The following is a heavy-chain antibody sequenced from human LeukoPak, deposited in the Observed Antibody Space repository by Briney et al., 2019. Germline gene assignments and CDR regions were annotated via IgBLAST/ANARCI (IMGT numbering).Heavy chain of an antibody. D-gene: IGHD3-22*01. J-gene: IGHJ3*02. V-gene: IGHV4-39*01. CDR2: IYYSGST. Sequence: SETLSFTCTVSGGSISSSSYYWGWIRQPPGKGLEWIGSIYYSGSTYYNPSLKSRVIISVGTSKNQFSLKLSSVTAADTAVYYCARRGYYYDSSGPYWGDAFDIWGQGTMVTVSS. CDR1: GGSISSSSYY. CDR3: ARRGYYYDSSGPYWGDAFDI.